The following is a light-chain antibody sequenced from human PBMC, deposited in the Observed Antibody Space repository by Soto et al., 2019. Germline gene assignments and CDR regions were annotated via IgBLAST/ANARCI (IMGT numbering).Light chain of an antibody. J-gene: IGLJ1*01. V-gene: IGLV2-23*01. CDR1: SSDVGTYNL. CDR2: EGS. Sequence: QSVLTQPASVSGSPGQSITISCTGTSSDVGTYNLVSWYQQHPGKAPKLMIFEGSKRPSGVSNRFSGSKSGNTASLTISGLQAEDEADYYCCSYARSSTYVFGTGTNVTVL. CDR3: CSYARSSTYV.